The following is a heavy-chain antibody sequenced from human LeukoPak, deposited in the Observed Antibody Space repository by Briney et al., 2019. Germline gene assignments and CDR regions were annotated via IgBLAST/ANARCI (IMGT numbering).Heavy chain of an antibody. CDR3: ARDPTVATIDWFDP. V-gene: IGHV3-48*03. CDR1: GFTFSSYE. D-gene: IGHD5-24*01. CDR2: ISSSGSTI. J-gene: IGHJ5*02. Sequence: GGSLRLSCAASGFTFSSYEMNWVHQAPGKGLEWVSYISSSGSTIYYADSVKGRFTISRDNAKNSLYLQMNSLRAEDTAVYYCARDPTVATIDWFDPWGQGTLVTVSS.